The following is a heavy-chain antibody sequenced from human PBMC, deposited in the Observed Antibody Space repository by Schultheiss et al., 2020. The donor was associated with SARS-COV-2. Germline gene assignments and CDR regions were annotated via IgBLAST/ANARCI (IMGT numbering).Heavy chain of an antibody. CDR1: GFTFSSYS. V-gene: IGHV3-66*01. CDR2: IYSGGST. Sequence: GESLKISCAASGFTFSSYSMNWVRQAPGKGLEWVSVIYSGGSTYYADSVKGRFTISRDNVKNSLYLQMNSLRAEDTAVYYCARGGNWFDPWGQGTLVTVSS. CDR3: ARGGNWFDP. J-gene: IGHJ5*02.